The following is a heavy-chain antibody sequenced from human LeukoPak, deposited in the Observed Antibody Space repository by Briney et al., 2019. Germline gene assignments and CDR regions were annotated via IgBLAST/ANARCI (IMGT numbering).Heavy chain of an antibody. J-gene: IGHJ4*02. CDR1: GFTFSSYA. Sequence: GGSLRLSCAASGFTFSSYAMRWVRQAPGKGLEWVAVISYDGSNKYYADSVKGRFTISRDNSKNTLYLQMNSLRAEDTAVYYCARGYSSSWYYLDYWGQGTLVTVSS. V-gene: IGHV3-30*04. D-gene: IGHD6-13*01. CDR2: ISYDGSNK. CDR3: ARGYSSSWYYLDY.